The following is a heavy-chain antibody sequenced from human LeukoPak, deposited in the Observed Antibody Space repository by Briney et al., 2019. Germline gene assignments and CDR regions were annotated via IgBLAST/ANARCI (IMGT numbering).Heavy chain of an antibody. CDR1: GFTFSTYA. CDR3: AKDLDGF. D-gene: IGHD6-25*01. CDR2: ISGSSRHI. V-gene: IGHV3-23*01. Sequence: GGSLRLSCAASGFTFSTYAMSWVRQAPGKGLEWVSIISGSSRHIYYADSVKGRFTIYRDNSKNTLYLQMTSLRADDTAVYYCAKDLDGFWGQGTLVTVSS. J-gene: IGHJ4*02.